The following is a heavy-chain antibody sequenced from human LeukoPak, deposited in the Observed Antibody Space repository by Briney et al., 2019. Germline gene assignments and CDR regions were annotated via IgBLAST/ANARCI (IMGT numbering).Heavy chain of an antibody. CDR2: IRYDGSNK. D-gene: IGHD3-10*01. CDR3: AKDRVYYGSGSYYYMDV. CDR1: GFTFSSYG. Sequence: PGRSLRLSCAASGFTFSSYGMHWVRQAPGKGLEWVAFIRYDGSNKYYADSVKGRFTISRDNSKNTLYLQMNSLRAEDTAVYYCAKDRVYYGSGSYYYMDVWGKGTTVTVSS. J-gene: IGHJ6*03. V-gene: IGHV3-30*02.